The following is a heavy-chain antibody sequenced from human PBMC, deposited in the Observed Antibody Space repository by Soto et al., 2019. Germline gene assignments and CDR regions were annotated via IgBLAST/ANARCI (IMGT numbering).Heavy chain of an antibody. V-gene: IGHV3-21*04. CDR3: ARLRDITGTNGFDY. Sequence: GGSLRLSCAASGFTFSGYTMDWVRQAPGKGLEWVSSISGSSSNIYYADSVKGRFTISRDNAKNSLFLQMNSLRVEDTAMYYCARLRDITGTNGFDYWGQGTLVTVSS. CDR1: GFTFSGYT. CDR2: ISGSSSNI. J-gene: IGHJ4*02. D-gene: IGHD1-7*01.